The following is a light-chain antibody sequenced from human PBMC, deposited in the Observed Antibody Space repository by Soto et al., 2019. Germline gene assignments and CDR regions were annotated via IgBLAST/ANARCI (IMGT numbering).Light chain of an antibody. Sequence: DIQMTQSPSTLSASVGDRVTITCRASQNINSWLAWYHQKPGKAPKLLIYKASTLESGVPSRFSGSGSGTEFTLTISSLQPDDFATYYCQQYEDYPLTFGGGTKVEIK. CDR1: QNINSW. V-gene: IGKV1-5*03. J-gene: IGKJ4*01. CDR3: QQYEDYPLT. CDR2: KAS.